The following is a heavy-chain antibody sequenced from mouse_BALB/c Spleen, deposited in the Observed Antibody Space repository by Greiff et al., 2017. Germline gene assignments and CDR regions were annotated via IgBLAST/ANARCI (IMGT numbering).Heavy chain of an antibody. V-gene: IGHV1S126*01. Sequence: VNLVESGPQLVRPGASVKISCKASGYSFTSYWMHWVKQRPGQGLEWIGMIDPSDSETRLNQKFKDKATLTVDKSSSTAYMQLSSPTSEDSAVYYCASLYGSSYNYFDYWGQGTTLTVSS. CDR2: IDPSDSET. J-gene: IGHJ2*01. D-gene: IGHD1-1*01. CDR3: ASLYGSSYNYFDY. CDR1: GYSFTSYW.